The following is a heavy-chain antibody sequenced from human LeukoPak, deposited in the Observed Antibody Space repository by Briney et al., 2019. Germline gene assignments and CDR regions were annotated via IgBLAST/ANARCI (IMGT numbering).Heavy chain of an antibody. CDR3: AKDSSGWYGYWFDP. D-gene: IGHD6-19*01. Sequence: GGSLRLSCAASGFTFSSYAMSWVRQAPGKGLEWVSAISGSGGSTYYADSVKGRITISRDNSKNTLYLQMNSLRAEDTAVYYCAKDSSGWYGYWFDPWGQGTLVTVSS. CDR1: GFTFSSYA. CDR2: ISGSGGST. V-gene: IGHV3-23*01. J-gene: IGHJ5*02.